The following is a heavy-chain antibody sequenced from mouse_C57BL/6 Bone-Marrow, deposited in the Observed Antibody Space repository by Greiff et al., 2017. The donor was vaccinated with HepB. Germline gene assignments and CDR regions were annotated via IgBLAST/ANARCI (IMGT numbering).Heavy chain of an antibody. CDR2: ISSGGSYT. Sequence: EVQLVESGGDLVKPGGSLKLSCAASGFTFSSYGMSWVRQTPDKRLEWVATISSGGSYTYYPDSVKGRFTISRDNAKNTLYLQMSSLKSEDTAMYYCARNDPYAMDYWGQGTSVTVSS. CDR3: ARNDPYAMDY. V-gene: IGHV5-6*01. J-gene: IGHJ4*01. CDR1: GFTFSSYG.